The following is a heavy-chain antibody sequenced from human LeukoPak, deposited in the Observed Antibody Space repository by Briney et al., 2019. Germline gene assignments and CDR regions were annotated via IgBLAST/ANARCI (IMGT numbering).Heavy chain of an antibody. D-gene: IGHD6-19*01. CDR3: ARTRYSSGWYEYYFDD. J-gene: IGHJ4*02. CDR2: ISYDGSNK. V-gene: IGHV3-30-3*01. CDR1: GGTFSSYA. Sequence: SCKASGGTFSSYAMHWVRQAPGKGLEWVAVISYDGSNKYYADSVKGRFTISRDNSKNTLYLQMNSLRAEDTAVYYCARTRYSSGWYEYYFDDWGQRTPVTASS.